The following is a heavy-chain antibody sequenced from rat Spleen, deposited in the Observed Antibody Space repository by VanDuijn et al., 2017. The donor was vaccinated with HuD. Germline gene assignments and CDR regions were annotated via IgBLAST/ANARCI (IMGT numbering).Heavy chain of an antibody. J-gene: IGHJ2*01. Sequence: EVHLVESGGGLVQPGRSLKLSCAASGFTFNNYGMAWVRQAPTKGLEWVASISYDGGSTYYRDSVKGRFTISRDNAKSTLYLQMDSLRSEDTATYYCARPYSYSSYFDYWGQGVMVTVSS. CDR1: GFTFNNYG. CDR3: ARPYSYSSYFDY. D-gene: IGHD1-2*01. V-gene: IGHV5-29*01. CDR2: ISYDGGST.